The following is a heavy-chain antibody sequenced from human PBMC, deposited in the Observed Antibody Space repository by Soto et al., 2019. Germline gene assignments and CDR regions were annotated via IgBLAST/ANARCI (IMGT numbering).Heavy chain of an antibody. Sequence: PSETLSLTCTVSGGSISSGGYYWSWIRQHPGKGLEWIGNIYYSGSTYYNPSLKSRVTISVDTSKNQFSLKLSSVTAADTAVYYCARAMVVTQNWFDPWGQGTLVTVSS. CDR2: IYYSGST. CDR3: ARAMVVTQNWFDP. J-gene: IGHJ5*02. D-gene: IGHD2-21*02. V-gene: IGHV4-30-4*08. CDR1: GGSISSGGYY.